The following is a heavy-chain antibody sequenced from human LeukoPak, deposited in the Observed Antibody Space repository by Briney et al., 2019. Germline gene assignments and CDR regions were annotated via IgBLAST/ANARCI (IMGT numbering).Heavy chain of an antibody. D-gene: IGHD3-9*01. V-gene: IGHV4-34*01. J-gene: IGHJ4*02. Sequence: NPSETLSLTCAVYGGSFSGYYWSWIRQPPGKGLEWIGEINHSGSTNYNPSLKSRVTISVDTSKNQFPLKLSSVTAADTAVYYCASSELRYFDWHHYYFDYWGQGTLVTVSS. CDR2: INHSGST. CDR1: GGSFSGYY. CDR3: ASSELRYFDWHHYYFDY.